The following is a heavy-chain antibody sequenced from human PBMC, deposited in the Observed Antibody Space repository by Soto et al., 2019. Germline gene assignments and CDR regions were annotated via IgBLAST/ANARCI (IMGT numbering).Heavy chain of an antibody. Sequence: DVQLVESGGGLVKPGGSLRLSCAASGFSFSSHTMNWVRQPPGKGLEWVSSISATSSHTFYADSAKGRFTISRDNAKNSLYLQMDSLRGADTAVYYCGREPSAGDVWGQVTKVTVSS. CDR1: GFSFSSHT. CDR3: GREPSAGDV. D-gene: IGHD3-3*01. V-gene: IGHV3-21*02. J-gene: IGHJ6*02. CDR2: ISATSSHT.